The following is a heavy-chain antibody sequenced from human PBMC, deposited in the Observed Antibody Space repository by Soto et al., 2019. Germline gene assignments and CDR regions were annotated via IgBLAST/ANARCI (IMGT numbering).Heavy chain of an antibody. V-gene: IGHV1-2*04. J-gene: IGHJ6*02. D-gene: IGHD2-21*02. CDR3: ARVLSFGDDYYYGMDV. Sequence: ASVKVSCKASGYTFTGYYMHWVRQAPGQGLEWMGWINPNSGGTNYAQKFQGWVTMTRDTSISTAYMELSRLRSDDTAVYYCARVLSFGDDYYYGMDVWGQGTTVTVYS. CDR2: INPNSGGT. CDR1: GYTFTGYY.